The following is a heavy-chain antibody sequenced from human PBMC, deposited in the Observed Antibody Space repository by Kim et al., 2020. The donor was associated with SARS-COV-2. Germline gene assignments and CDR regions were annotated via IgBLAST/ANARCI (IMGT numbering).Heavy chain of an antibody. CDR1: GASTSSGGYY. D-gene: IGHD2-21*01. Sequence: SETLSLTCTVSGASTSSGGYYWNWIRQHPGKGLEWIGYIFYSGSTYYNPSLKSRVTISVDPSKNQFSLKLISVTAADTAVYYCAACGGGCYSFDFWGRGTLVTVSS. CDR3: AACGGGCYSFDF. CDR2: IFYSGST. J-gene: IGHJ4*02. V-gene: IGHV4-31*03.